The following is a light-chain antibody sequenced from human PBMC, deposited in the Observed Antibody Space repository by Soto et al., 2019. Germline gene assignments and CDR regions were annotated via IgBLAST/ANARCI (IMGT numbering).Light chain of an antibody. Sequence: QSVLTQPPSASGTPGQRVSISCSGSSSNIGRNTVSWYQQLPGAAPKLLIYSDYQRPSGVPDRFSGSKSGTSASLAISGLQSDDEADSYCAAWDDSLVGVFGGGTKLTVL. CDR1: SSNIGRNT. J-gene: IGLJ3*02. CDR3: AAWDDSLVGV. CDR2: SDY. V-gene: IGLV1-44*01.